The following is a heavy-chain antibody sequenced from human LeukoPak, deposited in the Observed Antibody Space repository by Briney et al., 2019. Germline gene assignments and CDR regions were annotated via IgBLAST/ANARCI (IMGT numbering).Heavy chain of an antibody. D-gene: IGHD3-9*01. Sequence: PGGSLRLSCAASGFTFNNYAMNWVRQARGKGLEWVSSISGGGETTYYADSAKGRFTISRDNSQNTLYLQMNSLRAEDTAVYYCAKEGGYYDILTGYYSPGYFDYWGQGTLVTVSS. CDR3: AKEGGYYDILTGYYSPGYFDY. CDR2: ISGGGETT. J-gene: IGHJ4*02. V-gene: IGHV3-23*01. CDR1: GFTFNNYA.